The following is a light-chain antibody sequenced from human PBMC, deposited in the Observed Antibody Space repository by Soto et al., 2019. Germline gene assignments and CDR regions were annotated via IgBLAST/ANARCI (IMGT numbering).Light chain of an antibody. J-gene: IGKJ4*01. Sequence: DIQMTQSPSTLSASVGDRVTITCRASQTISYWLAWYQRKPGEAPKLLIYKASTLQSGDTSRFSGSGSGTEFTLTISSLQPDDSATYYCQQYDSYPLTFGGGTRVEIK. CDR3: QQYDSYPLT. V-gene: IGKV1-5*03. CDR1: QTISYW. CDR2: KAS.